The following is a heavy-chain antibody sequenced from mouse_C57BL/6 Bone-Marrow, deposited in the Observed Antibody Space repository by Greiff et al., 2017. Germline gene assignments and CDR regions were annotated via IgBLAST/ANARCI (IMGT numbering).Heavy chain of an antibody. Sequence: QVQLQQSGPELVKPGASVKISCKASGYAFSSSWMNWVKQRPGMGLEWIGRIYPGDGDTNYNGKFKGKATLTADKSSSTSYMQLISLTSEDSAVYFCARSYGGSYGAWFAYWGQGTLVTVSA. V-gene: IGHV1-82*01. CDR3: ARSYGGSYGAWFAY. J-gene: IGHJ3*01. D-gene: IGHD1-1*01. CDR1: GYAFSSSW. CDR2: IYPGDGDT.